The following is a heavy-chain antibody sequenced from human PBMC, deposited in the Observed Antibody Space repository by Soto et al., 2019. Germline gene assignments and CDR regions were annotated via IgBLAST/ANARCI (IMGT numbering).Heavy chain of an antibody. CDR2: INSDGRST. D-gene: IGHD3-3*01. V-gene: IGHV3-74*01. CDR1: GFTFSSYW. Sequence: EVQLVESGGGLVQPGGSLRLSCAASGFTFSSYWMHWVRQAPGKGLVWVSRINSDGRSTSYADSVKGRFTISRDNAKNTQYLQMSSLRAEDTAVYYCARETYDFWSGYYGARGDYYYYMDVWGKGTTVTVSS. CDR3: ARETYDFWSGYYGARGDYYYYMDV. J-gene: IGHJ6*03.